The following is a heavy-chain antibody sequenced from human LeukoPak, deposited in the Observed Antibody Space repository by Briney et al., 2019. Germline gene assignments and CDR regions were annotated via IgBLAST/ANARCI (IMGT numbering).Heavy chain of an antibody. D-gene: IGHD5-18*01. CDR2: INAGNGNT. Sequence: GASVKVSCKASGYTFISYGISWVRQAPGQRLEWMGWINAGNGNTKYSQEFQGRVTITRDTSASTAYMELCSLRSEDMAVYYCARSTAMVLYLDYWGQGTLVTVSS. V-gene: IGHV1-3*03. J-gene: IGHJ4*02. CDR1: GYTFISYG. CDR3: ARSTAMVLYLDY.